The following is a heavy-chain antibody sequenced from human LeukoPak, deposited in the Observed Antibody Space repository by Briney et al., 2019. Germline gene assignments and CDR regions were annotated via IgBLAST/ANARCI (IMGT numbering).Heavy chain of an antibody. D-gene: IGHD2-2*01. CDR3: AKDAELYCSSTSCDMGAFDI. CDR2: ISGRGGST. V-gene: IGHV3-23*01. J-gene: IGHJ3*02. CDR1: GFTFSSYA. Sequence: GGFLRLSCAASGFTFSSYAMSWVRQAPGKGLEWVSAISGRGGSTYYADSVKGRFTISRDNSKNTLYLQMNSLRAEDTAVYYCAKDAELYCSSTSCDMGAFDIWGQGTMVTVSS.